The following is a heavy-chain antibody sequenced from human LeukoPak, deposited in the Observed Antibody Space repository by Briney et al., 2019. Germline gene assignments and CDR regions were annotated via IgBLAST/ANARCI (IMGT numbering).Heavy chain of an antibody. J-gene: IGHJ6*02. CDR1: GFTVSSNY. CDR3: ARPKGGGSTAPYYYYYGMDV. D-gene: IGHD5/OR15-5a*01. Sequence: PGGSLRLSCAASGFTVSSNYVSWVRQAPGQGLEWVSGIYSGGSTYYADSVKGRFTISRDNSKNPLYLQMNSLRAEDTAVYYCARPKGGGSTAPYYYYYGMDVWGQGTTVTVSS. CDR2: IYSGGST. V-gene: IGHV3-53*01.